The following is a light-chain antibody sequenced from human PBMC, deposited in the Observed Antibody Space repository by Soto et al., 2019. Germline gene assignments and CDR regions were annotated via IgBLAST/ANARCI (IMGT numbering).Light chain of an antibody. J-gene: IGLJ1*01. V-gene: IGLV2-8*01. CDR1: SSDVGGYKY. CDR3: SSYGGSNNYV. CDR2: EVS. Sequence: QSVLTQPPSASGSPGQSVTISCTGTSSDVGGYKYVSWYQQHPGKAPKLMIYEVSKRPSGAPDRFSGSKSGNTASLTVSGLQAEDEADYYCSSYGGSNNYVFGTGTKVTVL.